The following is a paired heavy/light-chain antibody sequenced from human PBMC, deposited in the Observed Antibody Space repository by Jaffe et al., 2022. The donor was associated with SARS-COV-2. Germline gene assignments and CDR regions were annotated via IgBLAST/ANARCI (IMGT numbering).Light chain of an antibody. J-gene: IGLJ1*01. CDR2: DVN. CDR1: SSDIGGYNF. V-gene: IGLV2-8*01. CDR3: SSYAGSDNFYV. Sequence: QSALTQPPSASGSPGQSVTISCTGTSSDIGGYNFVSWYQQHPGKAPKLMIYDVNKRPSGVPDRFSGSKSGNTASLTISGLQAEDEADYHCSSYAGSDNFYVFGTGTKVTVL.
Heavy chain of an antibody. CDR2: ISYDGRYH. J-gene: IGHJ4*02. D-gene: IGHD6-13*01. Sequence: QVQLVESGGGVVQPGRSLRLSCAASGFSFSDFTMHWVRHAPGKGLEWVAVISYDGRYHYYVDSVRGRFTISRDNSKNTLYLQMNSLTPEDTALYYCASSFSSTWHNFEYWGQGTLVTVSS. CDR1: GFSFSDFT. V-gene: IGHV3-30*04. CDR3: ASSFSSTWHNFEY.